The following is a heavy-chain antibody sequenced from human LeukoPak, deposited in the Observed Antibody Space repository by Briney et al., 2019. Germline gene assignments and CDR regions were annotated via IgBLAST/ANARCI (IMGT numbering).Heavy chain of an antibody. V-gene: IGHV3-53*01. CDR1: GFTFSSYV. J-gene: IGHJ4*02. Sequence: EGSLRLSCAASGFTFSSYVMSWVRQAPGKGLEWDSVIYSGGSTYYADSVKGRFTISRDNSRNTLYLQMNSLRAEDTAVYFCGRGSFGLFRYDFDCWGQGNVVTVSS. CDR2: IYSGGST. D-gene: IGHD3/OR15-3a*01. CDR3: GRGSFGLFRYDFDC.